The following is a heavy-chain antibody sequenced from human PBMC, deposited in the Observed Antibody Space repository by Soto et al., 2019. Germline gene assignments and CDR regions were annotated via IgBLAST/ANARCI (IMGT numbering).Heavy chain of an antibody. D-gene: IGHD3-10*02. Sequence: GVSLRLSCAASGFTFSNAWMSWVRQAPGKGLEWVGRIKSKTDGGTTDYAAPVKGRFTISRDDSKNTLYLQMNSLKTEDTAVYYCTKDLNTMFRDYWGQGTLVTVSS. J-gene: IGHJ4*02. CDR2: IKSKTDGGTT. CDR3: TKDLNTMFRDY. V-gene: IGHV3-15*01. CDR1: GFTFSNAW.